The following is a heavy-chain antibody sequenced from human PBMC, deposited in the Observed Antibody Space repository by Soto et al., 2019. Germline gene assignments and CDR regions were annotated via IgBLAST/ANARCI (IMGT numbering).Heavy chain of an antibody. J-gene: IGHJ4*02. Sequence: SVKVSCKASGGTFSSYAISWVRQAPGQGREWMGGIIPIFGTANYAQKFQGRVTITADESTSTAYMELSSLRSEDTAVYYCAREPADCTNGVCYADYWGQGTLVTVSS. CDR3: AREPADCTNGVCYADY. D-gene: IGHD2-8*01. V-gene: IGHV1-69*13. CDR2: IIPIFGTA. CDR1: GGTFSSYA.